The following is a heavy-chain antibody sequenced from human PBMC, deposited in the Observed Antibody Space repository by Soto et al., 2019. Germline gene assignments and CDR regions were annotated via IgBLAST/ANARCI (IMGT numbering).Heavy chain of an antibody. CDR1: GGSISSYY. CDR3: ARQRDDYAIDY. Sequence: QVQLQESGPGLVKPSETLSLTCTVSGGSISSYYWSWIRQPPGKGLEWIGYIYYSGSTNYNPSLKSRVTISVATSKNHFSLKLSSVTAADTAVYSCARQRDDYAIDYWGQGTLVTVSS. J-gene: IGHJ4*02. D-gene: IGHD4-17*01. V-gene: IGHV4-59*08. CDR2: IYYSGST.